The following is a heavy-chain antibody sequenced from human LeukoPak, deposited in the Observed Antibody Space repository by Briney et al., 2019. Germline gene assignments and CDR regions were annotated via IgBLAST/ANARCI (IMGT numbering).Heavy chain of an antibody. CDR3: ARDLRTYGDYAGWFDP. J-gene: IGHJ5*02. D-gene: IGHD4-17*01. V-gene: IGHV3-74*01. CDR2: ISSDGANA. Sequence: GGSLRLSCAASGFTFSTYWMHWVRQVPGKGLVWVSRISSDGANANYADSVKGRFTISRDNAKNTLYLQMNGLRAEDTAVYYCARDLRTYGDYAGWFDPWGQGTLVTVSS. CDR1: GFTFSTYW.